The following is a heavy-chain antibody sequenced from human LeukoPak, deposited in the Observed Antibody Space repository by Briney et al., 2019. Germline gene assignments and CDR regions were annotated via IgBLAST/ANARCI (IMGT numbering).Heavy chain of an antibody. CDR1: GFSVSSNS. CDR2: IYSGTT. D-gene: IGHD4/OR15-4a*01. CDR3: ARRAGAYSHPYDY. Sequence: GGSLRLSCTVSGFSVSSNSMSWVRQAPGKGLEWVSFIYSGTTHYSDSVKGRFTISRDNPKNTLYLQMNSLRVEDTAVYYCARRAGAYSHPYDYWGQGTLVTVSS. V-gene: IGHV3-53*01. J-gene: IGHJ4*02.